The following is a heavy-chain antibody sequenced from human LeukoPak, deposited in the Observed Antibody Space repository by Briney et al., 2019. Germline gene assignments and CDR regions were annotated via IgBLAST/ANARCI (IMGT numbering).Heavy chain of an antibody. Sequence: HPGGSLRLSCAASGFTFSSYAMSWVRQAPGKGLEWVSAISGSGGSTYYADSVKGRFTISRDNSKNTLYLQMNSLRAEDTAVYYCVRGGKTSNYFDYWGQGNLVTVSS. CDR3: VRGGKTSNYFDY. V-gene: IGHV3-23*01. CDR1: GFTFSSYA. CDR2: ISGSGGST. J-gene: IGHJ4*02.